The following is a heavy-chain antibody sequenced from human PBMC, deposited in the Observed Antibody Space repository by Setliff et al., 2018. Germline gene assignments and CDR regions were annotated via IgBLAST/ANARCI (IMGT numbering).Heavy chain of an antibody. CDR1: GGSISSGAYY. CDR3: ARERYFDWFFEY. J-gene: IGHJ4*02. CDR2: IHASGSP. Sequence: KPSETLSLTCTVSGGSISSGAYYWSWIRQPAGKAPEWIGRIHASGSPSYNPSLNSRVTMSLDTSTNQFFLRLSSVTAADTAVYYCARERYFDWFFEYWGRGTLVTVSS. D-gene: IGHD3-9*01. V-gene: IGHV4-61*02.